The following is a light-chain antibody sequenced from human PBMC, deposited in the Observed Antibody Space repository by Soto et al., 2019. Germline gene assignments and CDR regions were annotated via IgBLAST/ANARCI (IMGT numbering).Light chain of an antibody. V-gene: IGKV3-20*01. CDR3: QQDGSSLWT. CDR1: QSVSSSY. CDR2: GAS. J-gene: IGKJ1*01. Sequence: ESVWSHSLLNLAVSPWERATLSFRSSQSVSSSYLAWYQQKPGQAPRLLIYGASSRATGIPDRFSGSGSGTDFTLNISRLEPEDFAVYYCQQDGSSLWTFGQGTKVDI.